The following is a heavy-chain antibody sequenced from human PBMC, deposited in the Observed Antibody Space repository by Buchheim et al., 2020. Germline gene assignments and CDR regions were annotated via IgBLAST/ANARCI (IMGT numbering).Heavy chain of an antibody. J-gene: IGHJ4*02. V-gene: IGHV3-7*01. CDR2: IKQDESKK. CDR3: VTQIV. CDR1: GFDFSTYW. Sequence: DVELVVSGGGLVQPGGSLRLSCEASGFDFSTYWLTWVRQAPRKGLEWVASIKQDESKKDYADSVKGRFTVSRDNAKSTLFLQMSSLRAEDTAVYYCVTQIVRGQGSL. D-gene: IGHD3-22*01.